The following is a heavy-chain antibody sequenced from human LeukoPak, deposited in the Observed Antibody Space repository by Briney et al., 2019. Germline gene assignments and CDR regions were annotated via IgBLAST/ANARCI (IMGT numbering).Heavy chain of an antibody. CDR3: ARAQKGAYWFDP. J-gene: IGHJ5*02. Sequence: GGSLRLSCAASGFTFSSYGMHWVRQAPGKGLEWVAVIWYDGSNKYYADSVKGRFTISRDDSKNTLYLQMSSLRAEDTAVYYCARAQKGAYWFDPWGQGTLVTVSS. V-gene: IGHV3-33*01. CDR2: IWYDGSNK. D-gene: IGHD3-16*01. CDR1: GFTFSSYG.